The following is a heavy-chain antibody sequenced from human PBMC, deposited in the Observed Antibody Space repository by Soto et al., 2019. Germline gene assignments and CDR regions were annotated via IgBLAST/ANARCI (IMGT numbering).Heavy chain of an antibody. V-gene: IGHV3-30*18. CDR3: AKPKGADIPFDS. Sequence: QVHLVESGGGVVQPGTSLTLSCAASGFIFSRDGMHWVRQAPGKGLEWVAVISYHGSDIYYADSVKGRFTISRDNSKNTVYLQMNSLRPEDTALYYRAKPKGADIPFDSWGQGTLVTVSS. J-gene: IGHJ4*02. CDR2: ISYHGSDI. D-gene: IGHD3-9*01. CDR1: GFIFSRDG.